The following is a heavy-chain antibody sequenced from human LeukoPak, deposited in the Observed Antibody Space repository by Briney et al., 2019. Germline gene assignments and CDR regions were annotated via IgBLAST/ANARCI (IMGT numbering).Heavy chain of an antibody. D-gene: IGHD1-14*01. V-gene: IGHV3-30-3*01. CDR2: ISYDGSNK. Sequence: GGSLRLSCAASGFTFSSYAMHWVRQAPGKGLEWVAVISYDGSNKYYADSVKGRFTISRDNSKNTLYLQMNSLRAEDTAVYYCARAGIGYFDYWGQGTLVTVSS. CDR1: GFTFSSYA. J-gene: IGHJ4*02. CDR3: ARAGIGYFDY.